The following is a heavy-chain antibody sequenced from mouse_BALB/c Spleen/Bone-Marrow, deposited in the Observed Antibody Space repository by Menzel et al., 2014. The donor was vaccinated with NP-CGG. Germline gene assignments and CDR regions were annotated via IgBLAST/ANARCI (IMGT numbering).Heavy chain of an antibody. D-gene: IGHD2-1*01. CDR3: ARDGNYKYAMDY. CDR2: INPSNGRT. V-gene: IGHV1S81*02. Sequence: VQLQQSGDELVKPGASVKLSCKASGFTFXSYWIHWVKQRPGQSPEWIGEINPSNGRTNYNEKFKSKATLTEDKSSSTAYMQLSSLTSEDSAVYYCARDGNYKYAMDYWGQGTSVTVSS. CDR1: GFTFXSYW. J-gene: IGHJ4*01.